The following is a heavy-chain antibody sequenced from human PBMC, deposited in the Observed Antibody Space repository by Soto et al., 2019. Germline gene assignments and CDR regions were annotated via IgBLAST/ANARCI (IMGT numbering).Heavy chain of an antibody. V-gene: IGHV3-23*01. CDR1: GFTFISYG. Sequence: GGSLRLSCAASGFTFISYGMSWVRQAPGKGLEWVSAISGSGGSTYYADSVKGRFTISRDNSKNTLYLQMNSLRAEDTAVYYCAKDLYCTNGVCYYYYYYGMDVWGQGTTVTVSS. J-gene: IGHJ6*02. CDR3: AKDLYCTNGVCYYYYYYGMDV. CDR2: ISGSGGST. D-gene: IGHD2-8*01.